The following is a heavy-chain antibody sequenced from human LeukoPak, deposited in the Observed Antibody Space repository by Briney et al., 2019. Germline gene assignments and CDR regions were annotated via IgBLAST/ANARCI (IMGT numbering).Heavy chain of an antibody. CDR2: INPNSGGT. J-gene: IGHJ6*02. V-gene: IGHV1-2*02. D-gene: IGHD3-3*01. CDR1: GYTFTGYY. Sequence: ASVKVSCKASGYTFTGYYMHWVRQAPGQGLEWMGWINPNSGGTNYVQKFQGRVTMTRDTSISTAYMELSRLRSDDTAVYYCARIRGVTIFGPLDVWGQGTTVTVSS. CDR3: ARIRGVTIFGPLDV.